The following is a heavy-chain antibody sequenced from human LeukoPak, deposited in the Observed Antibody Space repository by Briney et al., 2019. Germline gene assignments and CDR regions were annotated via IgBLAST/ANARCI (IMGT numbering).Heavy chain of an antibody. CDR2: IEQNGGEK. CDR1: GFTFSSYW. V-gene: IGHV3-7*01. Sequence: PGGSLRLSCAASGFTFSSYWMSWVRQAPGKGLEWVANIEQNGGEKNYVDSVKGRFTISRDNAKNSLYLQLNSLRAEDTAMYYCARGILWFGETWDYWGQGTLVTVSS. J-gene: IGHJ4*02. CDR3: ARGILWFGETWDY. D-gene: IGHD3-10*01.